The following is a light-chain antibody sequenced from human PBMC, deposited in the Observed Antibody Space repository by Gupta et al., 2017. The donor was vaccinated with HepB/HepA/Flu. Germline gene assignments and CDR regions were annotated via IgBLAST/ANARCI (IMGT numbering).Light chain of an antibody. V-gene: IGLV2-14*01. CDR3: HAYTSTRHVI. CDR2: DVT. J-gene: IGLJ2*01. CDR1: SSDIGGYKY. Sequence: QSSLTQPASVSGSPGQSITISCTGTSSDIGGYKYVSWYQQDPGKAPKLIIYDVTNRPAGVSNRFSGSKSGNTASLTISGLQAEDEADYYCHAYTSTRHVIFGGGTKLTVL.